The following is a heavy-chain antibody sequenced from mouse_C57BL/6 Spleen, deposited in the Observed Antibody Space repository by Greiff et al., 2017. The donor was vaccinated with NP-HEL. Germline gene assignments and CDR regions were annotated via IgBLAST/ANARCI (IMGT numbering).Heavy chain of an antibody. CDR2: ISDGGSYT. CDR1: GFTFSSYA. D-gene: IGHD2-1*01. Sequence: DVMLVESGGGLVKPGGSLKLSCAASGFTFSSYAMSWVRQTPEKRLEWVATISDGGSYTYYPDNVKGRFTISRDNAKNNLYLQMSHLKSEDTAMYYCARDQRDGNYSYWYFDVWGTGTTVTVSS. CDR3: ARDQRDGNYSYWYFDV. J-gene: IGHJ1*03. V-gene: IGHV5-4*01.